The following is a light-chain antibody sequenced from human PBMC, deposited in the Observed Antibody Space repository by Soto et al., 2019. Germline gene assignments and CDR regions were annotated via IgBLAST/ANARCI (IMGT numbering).Light chain of an antibody. CDR1: QSVSSK. CDR3: QQYNNWPPEIT. Sequence: EIVLTQSPASLSVSPGERATLSCRASQSVSSKLAWYQQKPGQAPRLLIYGASNRATGIPDRFSGSGSGTDFTLTISSLQSEDFAVYYCQQYNNWPPEITFGQGTQPEIK. CDR2: GAS. J-gene: IGKJ5*01. V-gene: IGKV3D-15*01.